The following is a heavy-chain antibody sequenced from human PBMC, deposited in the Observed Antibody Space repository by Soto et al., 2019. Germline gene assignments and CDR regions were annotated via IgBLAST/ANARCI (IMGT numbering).Heavy chain of an antibody. D-gene: IGHD2-2*01. Sequence: PSETLSLTCTVSGGSISSGDYYWSWIRQPPGKGLEWIGYIYYSGSTYYNPSLKSRVTISVDTSKNQFSLKLSSVTAADTAVYYCAHGFSRRVAHHAFDIWGQGTMVTVSS. CDR1: GGSISSGDYY. CDR3: AHGFSRRVAHHAFDI. J-gene: IGHJ3*02. V-gene: IGHV4-30-4*01. CDR2: IYYSGST.